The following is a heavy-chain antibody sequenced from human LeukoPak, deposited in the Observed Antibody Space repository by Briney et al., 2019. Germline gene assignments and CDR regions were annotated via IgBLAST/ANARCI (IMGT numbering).Heavy chain of an antibody. J-gene: IGHJ4*02. Sequence: GGSLRLSCAASGLTFSSHWMRWVRQAPGKGLEWVSAISISGSKTYYADSVKGRFTISRDNSKNTLYLQMNSLRAEDTAVYYCANEIRPNDYWGQGTQVTVSS. V-gene: IGHV3-23*01. CDR3: ANEIRPNDY. CDR1: GLTFSSHW. CDR2: ISISGSKT. D-gene: IGHD4-17*01.